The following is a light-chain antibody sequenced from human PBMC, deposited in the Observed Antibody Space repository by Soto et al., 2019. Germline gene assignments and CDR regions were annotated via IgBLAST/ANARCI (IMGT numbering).Light chain of an antibody. Sequence: EIVLTQSPGTLSLSPRARATLSCTASQSVSSNYLAWYQQKPDQAPRLLIYGASRRATSIPDRFRGSGSGTDFPLSIIRLEPEGFAVYCCQQYGSSLYTFARGTKLGIK. CDR3: QQYGSSLYT. CDR1: QSVSSNY. V-gene: IGKV3-20*01. J-gene: IGKJ2*01. CDR2: GAS.